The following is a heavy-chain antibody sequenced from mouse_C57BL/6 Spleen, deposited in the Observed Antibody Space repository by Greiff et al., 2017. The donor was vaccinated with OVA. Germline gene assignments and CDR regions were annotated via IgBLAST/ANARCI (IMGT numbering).Heavy chain of an antibody. Sequence: EVKLVESGPGLVKPSQSLSLTCSVTGYSITSGYYWNWIRQFPGNKLEWMSYISYDGSNNYNPSLKNRISITRDTSKNQFFLKLNSVTTEDTATYYCAREDYGSSPTYYAMDYWGQGTSVTVSS. V-gene: IGHV3-6*01. J-gene: IGHJ4*01. CDR3: AREDYGSSPTYYAMDY. CDR2: ISYDGSN. D-gene: IGHD1-1*01. CDR1: GYSITSGYY.